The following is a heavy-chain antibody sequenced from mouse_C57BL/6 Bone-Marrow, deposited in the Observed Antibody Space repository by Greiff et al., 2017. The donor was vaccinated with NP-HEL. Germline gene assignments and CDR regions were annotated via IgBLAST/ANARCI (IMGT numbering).Heavy chain of an antibody. Sequence: LVKPGPSVKISCKASGFTFTDYYMHWVKQSHGKSLEWIGLVYPYNGGTSYNQKFKGKATLTVDTSSSTAYMELNSLTSEDSAVYYCARLGYGSSYYWYFDVWGTGTTVTVSS. CDR1: GFTFTDYY. J-gene: IGHJ1*03. D-gene: IGHD1-1*01. V-gene: IGHV1-36*01. CDR3: ARLGYGSSYYWYFDV. CDR2: VYPYNGGT.